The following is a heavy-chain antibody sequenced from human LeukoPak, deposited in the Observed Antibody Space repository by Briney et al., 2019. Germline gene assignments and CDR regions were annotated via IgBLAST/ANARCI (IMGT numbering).Heavy chain of an antibody. D-gene: IGHD2-15*01. Sequence: ASVKVSCKASGGTFSSYAISWVRQAPGQGLEWMGWINPNSGGTNYAQKFQGRVTMTRDTSTSTVYMELSSLRSEDTAVYYCARDRLAVGYFDYWGQGTLVTVSS. V-gene: IGHV1-2*02. CDR2: INPNSGGT. J-gene: IGHJ4*02. CDR1: GGTFSSYA. CDR3: ARDRLAVGYFDY.